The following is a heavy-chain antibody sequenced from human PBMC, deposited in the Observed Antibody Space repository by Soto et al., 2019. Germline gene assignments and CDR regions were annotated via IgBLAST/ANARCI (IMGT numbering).Heavy chain of an antibody. CDR1: GDILSSFG. J-gene: IGHJ4*02. V-gene: IGHV1-69*01. CDR3: ARDRLPHCSGGSCYSEFAH. D-gene: IGHD2-15*01. Sequence: QVRLEQSGSEVKRPGSSVKVSCKASGDILSSFGLSWVRQAPGQGLEWMGGIVPLFGAEKYAQRFQGRVAITADESTNTAHMELSSLRSEDTAVYYCARDRLPHCSGGSCYSEFAHWGQGTLVIVSS. CDR2: IVPLFGAE.